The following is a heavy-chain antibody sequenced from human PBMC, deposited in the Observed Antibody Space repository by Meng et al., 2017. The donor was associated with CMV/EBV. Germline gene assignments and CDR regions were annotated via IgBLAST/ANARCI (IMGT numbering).Heavy chain of an antibody. CDR2: RIPLFGTA. J-gene: IGHJ4*02. CDR1: DETFTSNH. V-gene: IGHV1-69*01. D-gene: IGHD5-24*01. Sequence: SVEVACNAADETFTSNHASRVRLGTVQGLEWMLCRIPLFGTANYAQKSQGRVTITSDESTSTAYMEMSSLSSEDTSVYDCARMPRQGYNYIDYWGQGTLVTVSS. CDR3: ARMPRQGYNYIDY.